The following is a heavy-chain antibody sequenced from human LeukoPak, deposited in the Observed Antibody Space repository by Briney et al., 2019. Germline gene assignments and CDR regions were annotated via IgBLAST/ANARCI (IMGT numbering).Heavy chain of an antibody. Sequence: SETLSLTCTVSGASITRRYWSWIRQPPGKGLEWIGYINYSGNTNYNPSLKSRVTISVDTSKNQFSLKLSSVTAADTAVYYCGRGGGGSYHEYSFDYWGQGTLVTVSS. CDR1: GASITRRY. V-gene: IGHV4-59*11. D-gene: IGHD2-2*01. J-gene: IGHJ4*02. CDR3: GRGGGGSYHEYSFDY. CDR2: INYSGNT.